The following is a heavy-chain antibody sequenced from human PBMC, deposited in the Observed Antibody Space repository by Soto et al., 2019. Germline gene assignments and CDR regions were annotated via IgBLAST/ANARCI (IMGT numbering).Heavy chain of an antibody. V-gene: IGHV3-15*01. CDR2: IKSKTDGGTT. CDR1: GFTFSNAW. CDR3: TTRPWASDAFDI. J-gene: IGHJ3*02. D-gene: IGHD3-16*01. Sequence: GGSLRLSCAASGFTFSNAWMSWVRQAPGKGLEWVGRIKSKTDGGTTDYAAPVKGRFTISRDDSKNTLYLQMNSLKTEDTAVYYCTTRPWASDAFDIWGQGTMVTVSS.